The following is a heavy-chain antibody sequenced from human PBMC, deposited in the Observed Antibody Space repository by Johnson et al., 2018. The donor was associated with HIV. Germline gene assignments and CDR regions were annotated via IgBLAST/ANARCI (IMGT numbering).Heavy chain of an antibody. D-gene: IGHD2/OR15-2a*01. J-gene: IGHJ3*02. CDR1: GFTFSS. CDR2: ISYDGSNK. CDR3: AREGKYLAGAEDAFDI. V-gene: IGHV3-30*04. Sequence: EQLVESGGGVVQPGRSLRLSCAASGFTFSSMHWDRQAPGKGLEWVAVISYDGSNKYYADSVKGRFTISRDNSKNTLYLQMNSLRAEDTAVCYCAREGKYLAGAEDAFDIWGQGTMVTVSS.